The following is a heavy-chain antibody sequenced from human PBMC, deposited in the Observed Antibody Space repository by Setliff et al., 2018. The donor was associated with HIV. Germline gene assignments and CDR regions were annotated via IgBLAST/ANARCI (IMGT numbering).Heavy chain of an antibody. V-gene: IGHV4-39*07. CDR2: IYYSGNT. Sequence: SETLSLTCTVSGGSIKSSSYYWGWIRQPPGKGLEWSGSIYYSGNTYYNPSLKSRVTISEDRSRNQFSLRLSSVTAADTAIYYCARVPTSSWYVTTQRTKEYFHHWGQGTLVTVSS. D-gene: IGHD6-13*01. J-gene: IGHJ1*01. CDR1: GGSIKSSSYY. CDR3: ARVPTSSWYVTTQRTKEYFHH.